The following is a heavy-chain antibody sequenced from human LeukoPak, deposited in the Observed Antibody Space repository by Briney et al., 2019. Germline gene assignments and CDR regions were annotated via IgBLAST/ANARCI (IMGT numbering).Heavy chain of an antibody. V-gene: IGHV4-59*08. CDR2: IYYSGST. CDR3: ARHSGIAVAGCPFDY. J-gene: IGHJ4*02. D-gene: IGHD6-19*01. CDR1: GGSISSYY. Sequence: PSETLSLTCTVSGGSISSYYWSWIRQPPGKGLEWIGYIYYSGSTNYNPSLKSRVTISVDTSKSQFSLKLSSVTAADTAVYYCARHSGIAVAGCPFDYWGQGTLVTVSS.